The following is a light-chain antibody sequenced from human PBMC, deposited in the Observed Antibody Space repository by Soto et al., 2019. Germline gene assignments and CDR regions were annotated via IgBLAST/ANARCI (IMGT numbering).Light chain of an antibody. V-gene: IGKV1-39*01. CDR3: QQSYSTPYT. CDR2: ASS. CDR1: HIITSY. J-gene: IGKJ2*01. Sequence: DIQMTQSPSSLSASVGDRVTITCRASHIITSYLNWYQQEPGKAPKLLIYASSSLQSGVPSRFSGSGSGTDFTLTISSLQPEDFATYYCQQSYSTPYTFGQGTKLEIK.